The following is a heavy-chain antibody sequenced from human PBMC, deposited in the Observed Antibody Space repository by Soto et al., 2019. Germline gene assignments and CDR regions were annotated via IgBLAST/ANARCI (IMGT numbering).Heavy chain of an antibody. D-gene: IGHD5-18*01. CDR1: GGSVSSGSYY. V-gene: IGHV3-11*01. J-gene: IGHJ4*02. CDR2: ISSSGSTI. Sequence: QVQLQESGPGLVKPSETLSLTCTVSGGSVSSGSYYWSWIRQPPGKGLEWVSYISSSGSTIYYADSVKGRFTISRDNAKNSLYLQMNSLRAEDTAVYYCARDLFVDTAMVDYWGQGTLVTVSS. CDR3: ARDLFVDTAMVDY.